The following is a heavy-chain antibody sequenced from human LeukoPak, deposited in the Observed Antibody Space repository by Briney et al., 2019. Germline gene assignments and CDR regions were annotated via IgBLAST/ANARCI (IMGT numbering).Heavy chain of an antibody. CDR1: GYTFSNYG. Sequence: VASVKVSCKTSGYTFSNYGISWVRQAPGQGLEWVGWISADTGNTNFAQKFQDRVTMTSDTSTSTYYMELRSLRSDDTAVYYCARDSRETGTTTDFDYWGQGTLVSVSS. V-gene: IGHV1-18*01. D-gene: IGHD1-7*01. CDR3: ARDSRETGTTTDFDY. CDR2: ISADTGNT. J-gene: IGHJ4*02.